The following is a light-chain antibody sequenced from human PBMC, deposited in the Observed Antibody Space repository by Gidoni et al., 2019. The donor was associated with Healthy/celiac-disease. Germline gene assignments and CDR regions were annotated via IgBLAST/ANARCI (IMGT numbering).Light chain of an antibody. Sequence: EIVMTQSPAPLSVSPGERATLSCRASQSVSSNLAWYQQKPGQAPRLLIDGASTSAPGIPARFSGSGSGTEFTLTISSLQSEDFAVYYCQQYNNWPYTFGQGTKLEIK. V-gene: IGKV3-15*01. J-gene: IGKJ2*01. CDR1: QSVSSN. CDR3: QQYNNWPYT. CDR2: GAS.